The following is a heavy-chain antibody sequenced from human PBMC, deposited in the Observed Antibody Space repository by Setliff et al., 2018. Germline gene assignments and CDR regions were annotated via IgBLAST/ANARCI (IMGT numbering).Heavy chain of an antibody. J-gene: IGHJ4*02. CDR3: TRDFWPESSGFAFGQ. V-gene: IGHV3-49*04. CDR1: EFTVGDYA. CDR2: IRNLPYGGVA. D-gene: IGHD3-22*01. Sequence: PGGSLRLSCIGSEFTVGDYAVSWVRQAPGKGLEWVGFIRNLPYGGVAEYAASVKGRFTISRDDSKSIAYLRMNSLKIEDTAVYYCTRDFWPESSGFAFGQWGQGTLVTVSS.